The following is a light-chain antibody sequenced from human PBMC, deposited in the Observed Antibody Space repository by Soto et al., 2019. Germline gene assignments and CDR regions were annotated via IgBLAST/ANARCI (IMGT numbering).Light chain of an antibody. CDR1: SRDIGGYNY. CDR2: EVS. V-gene: IGLV2-8*01. CDR3: SSYAGSNNEV. Sequence: QSALTQPPSASGSPGQSVTISCAGTSRDIGGYNYVSWYQHHPGKVPKLMIYEVSKRPSGVPDRFSGSKSGNTASLTVSGLQAEDEADYYCSSYAGSNNEVFGGGTKVTVL. J-gene: IGLJ2*01.